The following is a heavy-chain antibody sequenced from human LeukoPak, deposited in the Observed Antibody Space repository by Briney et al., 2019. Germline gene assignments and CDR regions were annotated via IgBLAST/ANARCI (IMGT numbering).Heavy chain of an antibody. J-gene: IGHJ4*02. Sequence: PGGSLRLSCAASGFTFSDYYMSWIRQAPGKGLEWLSYISTNAATVYYADSVKGRFTISRDNAKNSLYLQMNSLRAEDTAVYYCAREVISGWGGSDYWGQGTLVTVSS. CDR3: AREVISGWGGSDY. V-gene: IGHV3-11*01. CDR1: GFTFSDYY. CDR2: ISTNAATV. D-gene: IGHD6-19*01.